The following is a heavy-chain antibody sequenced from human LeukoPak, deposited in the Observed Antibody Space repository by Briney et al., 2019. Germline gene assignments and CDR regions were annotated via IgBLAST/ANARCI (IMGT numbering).Heavy chain of an antibody. CDR3: ARVNTPTVTTAGLDY. CDR1: GFTVSSNY. CDR2: IYSGGST. D-gene: IGHD4-17*01. V-gene: IGHV3-66*01. J-gene: IGHJ4*02. Sequence: QSGGSLRLSCAASGFTVSSNYMSWVRQAPGKGLEWVSVIYSGGSTYYADSVKGRFTISRDNSKNTLYLQMNSLRAEDTAVYYCARVNTPTVTTAGLDYWGQGTLVTVSS.